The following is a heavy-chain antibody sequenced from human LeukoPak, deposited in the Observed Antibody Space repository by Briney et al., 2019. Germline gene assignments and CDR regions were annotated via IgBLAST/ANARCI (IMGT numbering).Heavy chain of an antibody. V-gene: IGHV3-23*01. CDR3: AKVPIDIVVVVAAAYFDY. CDR1: GFTFSSYW. D-gene: IGHD2-15*01. Sequence: GGSLRLSCAASGFTFSSYWMSWVRQAPGKGLEWVSAISGSGGSTYYADSVKGRFTISRDNSKNTLYLQMNSLRAEDTAVYYCAKVPIDIVVVVAAAYFDYWGQGTLVTVSS. J-gene: IGHJ4*02. CDR2: ISGSGGST.